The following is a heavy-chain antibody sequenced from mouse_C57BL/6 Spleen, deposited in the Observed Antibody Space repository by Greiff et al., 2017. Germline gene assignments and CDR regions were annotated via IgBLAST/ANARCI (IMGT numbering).Heavy chain of an antibody. Sequence: VQLQQSGAELVKPGASVKISCKASGYAFSSYWMNWVKQRPGKGLEWIGQIYPGDGDTNYNGKFKGKATLTADKSSSTAYMQLSSLTSEDSAVYFCARGEDGYSYAMDYWGQGTSVTVSS. V-gene: IGHV1-80*01. D-gene: IGHD2-3*01. CDR3: ARGEDGYSYAMDY. CDR2: IYPGDGDT. CDR1: GYAFSSYW. J-gene: IGHJ4*01.